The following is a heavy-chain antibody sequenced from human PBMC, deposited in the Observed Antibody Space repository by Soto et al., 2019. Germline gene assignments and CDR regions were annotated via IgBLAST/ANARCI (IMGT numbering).Heavy chain of an antibody. J-gene: IGHJ4*02. CDR2: IYYSGTT. V-gene: IGHV4-31*03. CDR1: AGSIRSTGYY. CDR3: ARGSYGSGSYFQAYFDF. Sequence: SETLSLTCSVSAGSIRSTGYYWSWIRQHPGKGLEWIGHIYYSGTTKYNPSLQSRLSLSIDTSKNQFSLRLNSLTAADTAVYYCARGSYGSGSYFQAYFDFWGQGTLVTVSS. D-gene: IGHD3-10*01.